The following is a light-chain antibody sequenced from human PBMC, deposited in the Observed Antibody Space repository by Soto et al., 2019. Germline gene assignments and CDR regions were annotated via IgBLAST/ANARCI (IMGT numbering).Light chain of an antibody. CDR2: EVV. J-gene: IGLJ1*01. CDR3: KSYAGSNTYV. Sequence: QAALTQPPSASGSPGQSVTISCTGSKYDIGVSDFVSWYQHHPGKAPRLIIYEVVQRPSGVPDRFSGSKSGNTASLTVSGLQAADEADYFCKSYAGSNTYVFGSGTKLTVL. V-gene: IGLV2-8*01. CDR1: KYDIGVSDF.